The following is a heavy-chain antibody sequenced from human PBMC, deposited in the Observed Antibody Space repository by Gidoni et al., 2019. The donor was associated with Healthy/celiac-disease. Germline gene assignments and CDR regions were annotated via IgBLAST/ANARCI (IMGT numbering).Heavy chain of an antibody. J-gene: IGHJ6*02. CDR1: GFTFSSYS. V-gene: IGHV3-21*01. CDR2: ITSSNYI. CDR3: ARADTAMVSVHYGMDV. Sequence: EVQLVESGGGLVKPGGSLRLSCAASGFTFSSYSMNWVRQAPGKGLGWVSSITSSNYIYYADSVKGRFTISRDNAKNSLYLHRNSLRAEDTALYYCARADTAMVSVHYGMDVWGQGTTVTVSS. D-gene: IGHD5-18*01.